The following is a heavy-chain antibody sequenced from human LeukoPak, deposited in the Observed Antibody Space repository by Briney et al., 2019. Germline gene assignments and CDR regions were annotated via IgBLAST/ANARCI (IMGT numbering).Heavy chain of an antibody. V-gene: IGHV3-48*01. CDR1: GFTFSSYN. J-gene: IGHJ4*02. Sequence: PGGSLTLSCAASGFTFSSYNMNWVRQPPGKGLEWVSYVSSSSSTIYYADSVKGRFTISRDNAKNSLYLQMNSPRAEDTAVYYCAGDLHSYGYWDQGTLVTVSS. D-gene: IGHD5-18*01. CDR2: VSSSSSTI. CDR3: AGDLHSYGY.